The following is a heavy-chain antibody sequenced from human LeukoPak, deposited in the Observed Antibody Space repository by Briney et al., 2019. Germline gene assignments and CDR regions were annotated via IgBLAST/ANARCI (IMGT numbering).Heavy chain of an antibody. CDR2: SYYSGST. V-gene: IGHV4-59*12. CDR3: ARDQKPYTGVWYPGFDP. D-gene: IGHD6-19*01. Sequence: SETLSLTCTVPGGSISSSYWSWIRQPPGKGLEWIGYSYYSGSTNYNHYLKNRVTISVDTSKNQFSLKMSSVTAADTAVYYCARDQKPYTGVWYPGFDPWGQGTLVTVSS. CDR1: GGSISSSY. J-gene: IGHJ5*02.